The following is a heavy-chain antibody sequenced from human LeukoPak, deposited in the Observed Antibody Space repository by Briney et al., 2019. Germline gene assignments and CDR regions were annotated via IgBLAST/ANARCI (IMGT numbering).Heavy chain of an antibody. V-gene: IGHV4-39*01. CDR3: ARQGGITMIVVIITDDAFDI. J-gene: IGHJ3*02. CDR1: GGSISSNSYY. CDR2: IYYSGST. D-gene: IGHD3-22*01. Sequence: SETLSLTCTVSGGSISSNSYYWGWIRQPPGKGLEWIGSIYYSGSTYQKPSLKSRVTISVDTSKNQFSLKLSSVTAADTAVYYCARQGGITMIVVIITDDAFDIWGQGTMVSVSS.